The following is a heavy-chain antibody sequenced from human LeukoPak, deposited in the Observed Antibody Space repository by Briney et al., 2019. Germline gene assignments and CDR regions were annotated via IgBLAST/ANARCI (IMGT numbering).Heavy chain of an antibody. CDR3: ARTNDYGDYVELWNWYFDL. J-gene: IGHJ2*01. V-gene: IGHV1-18*01. Sequence: GASVKVSCKASGYTFTSYDINWVRQAPGQGLEWMGWISAYNGNTNYAQKLQGRVTMTTDTSTSTAYMELRSLGSDDTAVYYCARTNDYGDYVELWNWYFDLWGRGTLVTVSS. CDR1: GYTFTSYD. CDR2: ISAYNGNT. D-gene: IGHD4-17*01.